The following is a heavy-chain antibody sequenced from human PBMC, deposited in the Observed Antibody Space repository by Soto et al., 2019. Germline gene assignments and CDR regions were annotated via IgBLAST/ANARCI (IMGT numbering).Heavy chain of an antibody. V-gene: IGHV1-18*01. Sequence: QVQLVQSGAEVKKPGASVKVSCKASGYTFTSYGISWVRQAPGQGLEWMGWISAYNGNTNYAQKLQGRVTMTTDTSTCTAYMELRSLRSDDTAVYYCARHYTVTPRGYYYYMDVWGKGTTVTVSS. J-gene: IGHJ6*03. D-gene: IGHD4-17*01. CDR1: GYTFTSYG. CDR3: ARHYTVTPRGYYYYMDV. CDR2: ISAYNGNT.